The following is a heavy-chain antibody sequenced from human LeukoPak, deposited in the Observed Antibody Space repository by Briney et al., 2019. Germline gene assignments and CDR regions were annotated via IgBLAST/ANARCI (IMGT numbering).Heavy chain of an antibody. V-gene: IGHV4-39*01. D-gene: IGHD3-22*01. CDR1: VGSIRSISYY. J-gene: IGHJ4*02. Sequence: SETLSLTCTVSVGSIRSISYYWGWFRQPPGKGLEWIGSIYYSGSTYYNPSLKSRVTISVDTSKNQFSLKLSSVTAADTAVYYCARDYYDSSGRPVWGQGTLVTVSS. CDR3: ARDYYDSSGRPV. CDR2: IYYSGST.